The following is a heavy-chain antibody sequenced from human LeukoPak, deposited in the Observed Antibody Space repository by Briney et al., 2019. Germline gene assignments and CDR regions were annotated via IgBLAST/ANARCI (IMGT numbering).Heavy chain of an antibody. CDR3: ARGSEYYFDY. Sequence: ASEKLSCKASGYTFTSYYMHWVRQAPGQGLEWMGIINPSGGSTSYAQKCQGRVTMNRDTSTSTVYMDLSSLRSEDTSVYYCARGSEYYFDYWGQGNLVTVSS. CDR2: INPSGGST. CDR1: GYTFTSYY. V-gene: IGHV1-46*01. J-gene: IGHJ4*02.